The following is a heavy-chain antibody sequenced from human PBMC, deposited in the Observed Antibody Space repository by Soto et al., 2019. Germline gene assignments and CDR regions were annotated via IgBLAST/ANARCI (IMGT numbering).Heavy chain of an antibody. Sequence: SVKVSCKASGGTFSSYTISWVRQAPGQGLVWIGRIIPILGIANYAQKFQGRVTMTEDTSTDTAYMELSSLRSEDTAVYYCATLFWSGYLGYYYGMDVWGQGTTVTVSS. D-gene: IGHD3-3*01. V-gene: IGHV1-69*02. CDR1: GGTFSSYT. CDR2: IIPILGIA. J-gene: IGHJ6*02. CDR3: ATLFWSGYLGYYYGMDV.